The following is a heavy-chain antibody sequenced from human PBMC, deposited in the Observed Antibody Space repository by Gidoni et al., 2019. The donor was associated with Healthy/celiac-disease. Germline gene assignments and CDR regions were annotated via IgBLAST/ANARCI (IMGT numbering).Heavy chain of an antibody. CDR2: INAGNGNT. D-gene: IGHD3-10*01. J-gene: IGHJ5*02. CDR1: GYPVTTYS. CDR3: AKDYYGSGSYSENWFDP. V-gene: IGHV1-3*01. Sequence: QVQLVQSGAEVKKPGASVKVSCRASGYPVTTYSMHWVRQAPGQRLEWMGWINAGNGNTKYSQKFQGRVTITRDTSASTAYMELSSLRSEDTAVYYCAKDYYGSGSYSENWFDPWGQGTLVTVSS.